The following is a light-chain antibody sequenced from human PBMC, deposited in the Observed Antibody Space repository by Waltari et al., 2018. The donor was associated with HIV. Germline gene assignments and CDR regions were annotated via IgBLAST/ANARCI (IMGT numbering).Light chain of an antibody. CDR1: SSDVGSYNL. CDR2: EVS. V-gene: IGLV2-23*02. J-gene: IGLJ3*02. Sequence: QSALTQSASVSGSPGQSITISCTGTSSDVGSYNLVSWYQQHPGKAPKLMIYEVSKRPSGVSNLFSGSKSGNTASLTISGLQAEDEADYYCCSYAGSSTWVFGGGTKLTVL. CDR3: CSYAGSSTWV.